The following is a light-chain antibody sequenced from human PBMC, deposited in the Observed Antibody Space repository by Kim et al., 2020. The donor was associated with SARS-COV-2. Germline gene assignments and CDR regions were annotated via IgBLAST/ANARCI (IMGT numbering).Light chain of an antibody. V-gene: IGKV3D-15*01. CDR2: GAS. Sequence: SPGERATLSCRASQSVSGNLAWFQHRPGQAPRVLIYGASTRATGIPARFSGSGSGTQFTLTISSLQSEDFADYYCQQYSDWPFTFGPGTKVDIK. J-gene: IGKJ3*01. CDR1: QSVSGN. CDR3: QQYSDWPFT.